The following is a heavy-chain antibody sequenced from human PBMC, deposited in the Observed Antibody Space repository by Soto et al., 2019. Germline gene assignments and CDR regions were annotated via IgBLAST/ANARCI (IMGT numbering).Heavy chain of an antibody. Sequence: SETLSLTCTVSGGSISSGGYYWSWIRQHPGKGLEWIGYIYYSGSTYYNPSLKSRVTISVDTSKNQFSLKLSSVTAADTAVYYCARDLGSSWLNRFDPWGQGTLVTVSS. CDR1: GGSISSGGYY. CDR3: ARDLGSSWLNRFDP. J-gene: IGHJ5*02. V-gene: IGHV4-31*03. D-gene: IGHD6-13*01. CDR2: IYYSGST.